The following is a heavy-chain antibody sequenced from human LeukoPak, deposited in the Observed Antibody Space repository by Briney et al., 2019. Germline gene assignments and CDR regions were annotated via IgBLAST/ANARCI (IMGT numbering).Heavy chain of an antibody. CDR2: ISPDRSSR. D-gene: IGHD2-21*02. J-gene: IGHJ4*02. V-gene: IGHV3-74*01. Sequence: GGSLRLSCAASGFPFSTYWMHWVRQPPGKGLVWVSRISPDRSSRSYADSVKGRFIISRDNAKNTLSLQMNSLTAEDTAVYYCARDGGLLPDNWGKGTLVTVSS. CDR1: GFPFSTYW. CDR3: ARDGGLLPDN.